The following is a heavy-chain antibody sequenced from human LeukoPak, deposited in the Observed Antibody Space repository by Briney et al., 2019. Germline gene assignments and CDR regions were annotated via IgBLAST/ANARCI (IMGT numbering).Heavy chain of an antibody. D-gene: IGHD3-16*01. Sequence: PGGSLGFSCAASGLTFKTYTWHWVRRAPGMGLEGVYPISSISGYIVYADSVKGRFTNSRDNAKNSLYLQMSSLRAEDAAVYYCAREGGYQYYYAMDVWGQGTTVTVSS. CDR3: AREGGYQYYYAMDV. V-gene: IGHV3-21*01. CDR2: ISSISGYI. J-gene: IGHJ6*02. CDR1: GLTFKTYT.